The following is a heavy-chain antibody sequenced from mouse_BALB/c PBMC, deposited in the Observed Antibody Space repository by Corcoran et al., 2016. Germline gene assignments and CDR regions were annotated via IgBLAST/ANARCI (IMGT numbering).Heavy chain of an antibody. V-gene: IGHV9-3-1*01. CDR3: ARAPLHYYAMDY. D-gene: IGHD6-1*01. J-gene: IGHJ4*01. CDR2: INTYTGEP. Sequence: QIQLVQSGPELKKPGETVKISCKASGYTFTNYGMNWVKQATGKGLKAMGWINTYTGEPTYDDDFKGRFAFSLETSASTAYLQINNLKNEDTATYFCARAPLHYYAMDYWGQGTSVTVSS. CDR1: GYTFTNYG.